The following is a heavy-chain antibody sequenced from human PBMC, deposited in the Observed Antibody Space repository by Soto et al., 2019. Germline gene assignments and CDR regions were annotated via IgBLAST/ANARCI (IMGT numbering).Heavy chain of an antibody. J-gene: IGHJ4*02. CDR1: GFTFNNYW. Sequence: EVQLVESGGGLVQPGGSLRLSCAASGFTFNNYWMSWVRQAPGKGLEWVANRNQDGSEKCNVDSVKGQFTITSDNGKNSVNLQMNSLRAEDPAVYYCARGGLWSSFHYWGQGTLVTVSS. CDR2: RNQDGSEK. CDR3: ARGGLWSSFHY. V-gene: IGHV3-7*04. D-gene: IGHD3-10*01.